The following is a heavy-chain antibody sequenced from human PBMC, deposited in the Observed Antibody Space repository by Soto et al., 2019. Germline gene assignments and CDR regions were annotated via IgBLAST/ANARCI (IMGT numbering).Heavy chain of an antibody. J-gene: IGHJ4*02. CDR3: TKSSGGSSSVGMDY. Sequence: GESLKISCAGSGFIFKNYALNWLRRAPGKGLEWVASITRDGYNKYYADSVKGRFTISRDNSRDTLSLQMTALTIEDSSVYYCTKSSGGSSSVGMDYWGQGTRVTVSS. V-gene: IGHV3-30*04. CDR2: ITRDGYNK. D-gene: IGHD6-6*01. CDR1: GFIFKNYA.